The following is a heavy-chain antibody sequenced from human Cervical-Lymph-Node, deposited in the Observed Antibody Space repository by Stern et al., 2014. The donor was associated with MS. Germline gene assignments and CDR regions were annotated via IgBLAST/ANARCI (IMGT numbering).Heavy chain of an antibody. V-gene: IGHV3-74*01. CDR2: INSDASGT. CDR1: GFTFSGYW. D-gene: IGHD4-11*01. J-gene: IGHJ5*02. CDR3: ARQMTTVTKSWFDP. Sequence: EVQLVESGGGLVQPGGSLRLSCAGSGFTFSGYWMHWVRQAPEQGLVWVSRINSDASGTNYADSVKGRFTISRDNAKNTLYLQMDSLRAEDTAVYYCARQMTTVTKSWFDPWGQGTLVTVSS.